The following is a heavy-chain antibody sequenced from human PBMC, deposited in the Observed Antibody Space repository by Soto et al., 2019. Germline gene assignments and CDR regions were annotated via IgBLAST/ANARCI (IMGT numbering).Heavy chain of an antibody. CDR2: LYSGGST. CDR3: ARVGFFDWVSNAFDI. Sequence: EVQLVESGGGLVQPGGSLRLSCAASGFTVSSNYMSWVRQAPGQGLEWVSVLYSGGSTYYADSVKGRFTISRDNSKNTLYLQMNSLRAEDTAVYYCARVGFFDWVSNAFDIWGQGTMVTVSS. D-gene: IGHD3-9*01. CDR1: GFTVSSNY. J-gene: IGHJ3*02. V-gene: IGHV3-66*01.